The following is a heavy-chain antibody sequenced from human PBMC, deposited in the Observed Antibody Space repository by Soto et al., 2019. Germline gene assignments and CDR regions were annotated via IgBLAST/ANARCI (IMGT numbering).Heavy chain of an antibody. Sequence: KPGGSLRLSCAASGFNFNSYTINWVRQAPGKGLEWLSSISSSGYIFSTDSVRGRFTISRDNAKNSVYLQINSLRAEDTAVYFCARDCSGGSCYPGMDVWGQGTTVTVSS. J-gene: IGHJ6*02. CDR2: ISSSGYI. V-gene: IGHV3-21*01. D-gene: IGHD2-15*01. CDR3: ARDCSGGSCYPGMDV. CDR1: GFNFNSYT.